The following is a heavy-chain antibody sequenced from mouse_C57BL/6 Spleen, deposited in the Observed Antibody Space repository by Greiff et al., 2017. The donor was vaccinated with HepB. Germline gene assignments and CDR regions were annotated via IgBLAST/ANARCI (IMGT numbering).Heavy chain of an antibody. V-gene: IGHV1-64*01. D-gene: IGHD1-1*01. J-gene: IGHJ4*01. CDR3: ARGDYSYYYAMDY. CDR1: GYTFTSYW. Sequence: QVQLQQPGAELVKPGASVKLSCKASGYTFTSYWMHWVKQRPGQGLEWIGMIHPNSGSTNYNEKFKSKATLTVGKSSSTAYMQLSSLTSEDSAVYYCARGDYSYYYAMDYWGQGTSVTVSS. CDR2: IHPNSGST.